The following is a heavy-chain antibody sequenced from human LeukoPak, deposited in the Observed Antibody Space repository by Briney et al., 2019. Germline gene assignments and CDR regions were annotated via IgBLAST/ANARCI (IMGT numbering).Heavy chain of an antibody. D-gene: IGHD2/OR15-2a*01. V-gene: IGHV1-18*01. CDR3: ARDRTSLSDPIVHDY. Sequence: ASVKVSCKASGYTFTTYGLSWLRQAPGQGLEWMGWLRTYDGNTDYAQRFQGRVTMTTDTSTTTAYLELRSLRSDDTAVYYCARDRTSLSDPIVHDYWGQGTLVTVSS. CDR2: LRTYDGNT. J-gene: IGHJ4*02. CDR1: GYTFTTYG.